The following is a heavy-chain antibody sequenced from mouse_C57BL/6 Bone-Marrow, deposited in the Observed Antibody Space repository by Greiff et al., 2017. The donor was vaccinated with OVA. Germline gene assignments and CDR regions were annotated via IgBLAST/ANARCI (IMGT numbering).Heavy chain of an antibody. CDR1: GYSFTDYN. Sequence: VQLQQSGPELVKPGASVKISCKASGYSFTDYNMNWVKQSNGKSLEWIGVINPNYGTTSYNQTFKGKATLTVDQSASTAYMQLHSLTSEDSAVYYVARYGGTYYYGPFDYWGQGTTLTVSS. CDR3: ARYGGTYYYGPFDY. J-gene: IGHJ2*01. V-gene: IGHV1-39*01. D-gene: IGHD1-1*01. CDR2: INPNYGTT.